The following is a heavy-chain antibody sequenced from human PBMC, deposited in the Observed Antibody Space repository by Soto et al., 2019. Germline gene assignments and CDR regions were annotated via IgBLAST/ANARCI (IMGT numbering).Heavy chain of an antibody. V-gene: IGHV4-59*01. CDR3: ARDHFESPDAFDI. D-gene: IGHD3-3*02. J-gene: IGHJ3*02. CDR1: GGSISSYY. Sequence: QVQLQQSGPGLVKPSETLSLTCTVSGGSISSYYLSWIRQPPGKGLEWIGYLYYSGSTNHNPSLNSRVTSVVSTSKNQFSLKLSSVTAGDTAVYYCARDHFESPDAFDIWCQETMVTVSS. CDR2: LYYSGST.